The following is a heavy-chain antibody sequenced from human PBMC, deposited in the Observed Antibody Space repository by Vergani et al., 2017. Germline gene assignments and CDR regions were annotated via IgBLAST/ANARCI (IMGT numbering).Heavy chain of an antibody. D-gene: IGHD4-11*01. CDR1: GFIFSDYN. CDR3: AKEDYSNYEIDY. CDR2: ISGSGGST. J-gene: IGHJ4*02. V-gene: IGHV3-23*04. Sequence: EVQVVQSGGGLVKPGGSLRLSCETSGFIFSDYNLNWVRQAPGKGLEWVSAISGSGGSTYYADSVKGRFTISRDNSKNTLYLQMNSLRAEDTAVYYCAKEDYSNYEIDYWGQGTLVTVSS.